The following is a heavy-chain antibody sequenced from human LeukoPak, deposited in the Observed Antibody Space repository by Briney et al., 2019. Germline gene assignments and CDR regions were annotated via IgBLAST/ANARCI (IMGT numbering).Heavy chain of an antibody. CDR1: GGSISSGAYY. J-gene: IGHJ5*02. CDR3: ARLNGSGGSCYSVDH. V-gene: IGHV4-30-4*08. CDR2: IYYSRSP. Sequence: TSQTLSLTCTISGGSISSGAYYWSWIRQHPGKRLEWIGYIYYSRSPYYNPSLKSRVTISVDTYNNHFSLKLSSLTARDIVLYYCARLNGSGGSCYSVDHWGQGTLVTVSS. D-gene: IGHD2-15*01.